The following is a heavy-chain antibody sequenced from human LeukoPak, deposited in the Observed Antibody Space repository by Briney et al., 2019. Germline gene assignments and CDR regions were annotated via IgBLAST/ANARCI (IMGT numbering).Heavy chain of an antibody. CDR1: GFSFSSYA. CDR3: AKDGYRSGWYVNY. D-gene: IGHD6-19*01. Sequence: GGSLRPSCAASGFSFSSYAMSWVRQAPGKGLEWLSSIGSSGDHTYYAGSVKGRFTISRDNSKNTLYLQMNSLRAEDTAVYYCAKDGYRSGWYVNYWGQGTLVTVSS. J-gene: IGHJ4*02. V-gene: IGHV3-23*01. CDR2: IGSSGDHT.